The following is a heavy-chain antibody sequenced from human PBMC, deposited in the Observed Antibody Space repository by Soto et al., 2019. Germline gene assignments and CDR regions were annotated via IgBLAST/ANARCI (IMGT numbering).Heavy chain of an antibody. CDR2: ISGSGGST. CDR3: AKGYCGGDCYAYYYGMDV. V-gene: IGHV3-23*01. CDR1: GFTFSAYE. Sequence: GSLRLSCVASGFTFSAYEMNLVRQAPGKGLEWVSAISGSGGSTYYADSVKGRFTISRDNSKNTLYLQMNSLRAEDTAVYYCAKGYCGGDCYAYYYGMDVWGQGTTVTVSS. J-gene: IGHJ6*02. D-gene: IGHD2-21*02.